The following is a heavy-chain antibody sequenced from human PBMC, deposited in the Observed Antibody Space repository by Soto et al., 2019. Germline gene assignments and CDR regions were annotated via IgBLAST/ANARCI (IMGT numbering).Heavy chain of an antibody. D-gene: IGHD3-3*01. CDR1: GGSISSGGYY. Sequence: QVQLQESGPGLVKPSQTLSLTCTVSGGSISSGGYYWSWSRQHPGKGLERLGYIYYSGSTSYNPSLESRVSISVDTSKNQCSMKLSSVTAADTAVYYCARGIYYDFWSGYPGYLDYWGQGTLVTVSS. V-gene: IGHV4-31*03. J-gene: IGHJ4*02. CDR3: ARGIYYDFWSGYPGYLDY. CDR2: IYYSGST.